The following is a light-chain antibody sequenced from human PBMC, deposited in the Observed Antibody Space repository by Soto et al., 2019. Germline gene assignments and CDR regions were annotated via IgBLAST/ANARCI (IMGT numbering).Light chain of an antibody. Sequence: QSVLTQPASVSGSPGQSIAISCTGTNSDIGYYNYVSWYQLHPGRAPKLIIFDVNSRPSGVSPRFSGSKSGNTASLTISGLHPDDEADYYCSSYTASTTLVFGGGTKVTVL. CDR2: DVN. CDR1: NSDIGYYNY. V-gene: IGLV2-14*03. CDR3: SSYTASTTLV. J-gene: IGLJ2*01.